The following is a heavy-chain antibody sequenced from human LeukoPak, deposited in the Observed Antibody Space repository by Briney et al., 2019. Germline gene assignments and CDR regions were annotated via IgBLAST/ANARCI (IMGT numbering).Heavy chain of an antibody. D-gene: IGHD3-9*01. CDR1: GFSVSSTY. J-gene: IGHJ4*02. V-gene: IGHV3-53*01. Sequence: GGSLRLSCAASGFSVSSTYMTWVRQAPGKGLEWVSVLYSGGYANYTGSVEGRFTISRDDSKNTLYLQMNSLRADDTALYYCAKALTIFYDWGQGTLVTVSS. CDR2: LYSGGYA. CDR3: AKALTIFYD.